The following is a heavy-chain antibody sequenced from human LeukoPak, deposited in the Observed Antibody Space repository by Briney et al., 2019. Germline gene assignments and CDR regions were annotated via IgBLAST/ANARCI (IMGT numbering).Heavy chain of an antibody. V-gene: IGHV3-30-3*01. Sequence: GGSLRLSCAASGFTFSSYAMHWVRQAPAKGLEWVAVISYDGSNKYYADSVKGRFTISRDNSKNTLYLQMNSLRADDTAVYYCAKGGWFGQSPSDVFHIWGQGTMVTVSS. CDR3: AKGGWFGQSPSDVFHI. J-gene: IGHJ3*02. CDR2: ISYDGSNK. CDR1: GFTFSSYA. D-gene: IGHD3-10*01.